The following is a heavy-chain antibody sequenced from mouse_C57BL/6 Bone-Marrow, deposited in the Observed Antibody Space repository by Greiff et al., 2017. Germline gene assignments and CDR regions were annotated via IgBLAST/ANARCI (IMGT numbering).Heavy chain of an antibody. CDR1: GFTFSDYY. Sequence: EVKLMESGGGLVQPGGSLKLSCAASGFTFSDYYMYWVRQTPEKRLEWVAYISNGGGSTYYPDTVKGRFTISRDNAKNTMYLQMSRLKSEDTAMYYCERHYWPFAYWGQGTLVTVSA. CDR3: ERHYWPFAY. J-gene: IGHJ3*01. V-gene: IGHV5-12*01. D-gene: IGHD1-1*01. CDR2: ISNGGGST.